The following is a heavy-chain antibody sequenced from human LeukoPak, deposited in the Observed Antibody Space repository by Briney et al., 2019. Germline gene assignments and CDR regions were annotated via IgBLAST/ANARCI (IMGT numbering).Heavy chain of an antibody. CDR2: INHSGST. J-gene: IGHJ4*02. D-gene: IGHD1-7*01. V-gene: IGHV4-34*01. Sequence: PSETLSLTCAVYGGSFSGYYWSWIRQPPGKGLEWIGEINHSGSTNYNPSLKSRVTISVDTSKNQFSLKLSSVTAADTAVYYCARGGGWNSLKGWGQGTLVTASS. CDR3: ARGGGWNSLKG. CDR1: GGSFSGYY.